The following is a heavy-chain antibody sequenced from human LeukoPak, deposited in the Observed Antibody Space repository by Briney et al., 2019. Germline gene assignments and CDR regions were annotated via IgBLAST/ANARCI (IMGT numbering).Heavy chain of an antibody. D-gene: IGHD4-17*01. CDR1: GFTVSSNY. V-gene: IGHV3-53*01. CDR2: IYSGGST. Sequence: PGGSLRLSCAASGFTVSSNYMSWVRQAPGKGLEWVSVIYSGGSTYYADSVKGRFTISRDNSKNTLYLQMNSLRAEDTAVYYCARGDYGDYGDYYYGMDVWGQGTTVTVSS. CDR3: ARGDYGDYGDYYYGMDV. J-gene: IGHJ6*02.